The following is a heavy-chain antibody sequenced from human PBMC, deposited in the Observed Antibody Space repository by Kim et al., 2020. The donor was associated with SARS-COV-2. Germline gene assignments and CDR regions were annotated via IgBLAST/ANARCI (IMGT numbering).Heavy chain of an antibody. CDR3: ARGRKNWNDLYDY. D-gene: IGHD1-1*01. CDR2: INHSGST. V-gene: IGHV4-34*01. CDR1: GGSFSGYY. J-gene: IGHJ4*02. Sequence: SETLSLTCAVYGGSFSGYYWSWIRQPPGKGLEWIGEINHSGSTNYNPSLKSRVTISVDTSKNQFSLKLSSVTAADTAVYYCARGRKNWNDLYDYWGQGTLVTVSS.